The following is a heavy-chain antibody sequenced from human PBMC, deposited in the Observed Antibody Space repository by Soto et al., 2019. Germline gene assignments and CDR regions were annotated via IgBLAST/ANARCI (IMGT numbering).Heavy chain of an antibody. D-gene: IGHD3-3*01. J-gene: IGHJ5*02. V-gene: IGHV4-34*01. Sequence: SETLSLTCAVYGGSFSGYYWSWIRQPPGKGLEWIGEINHSGSTNYNPSLKSRVTISVDTSKNQFSLKLSSVTAADTAVYYCARGRRRFLEWLPAGGWFDPWGQGTLVTVS. CDR2: INHSGST. CDR1: GGSFSGYY. CDR3: ARGRRRFLEWLPAGGWFDP.